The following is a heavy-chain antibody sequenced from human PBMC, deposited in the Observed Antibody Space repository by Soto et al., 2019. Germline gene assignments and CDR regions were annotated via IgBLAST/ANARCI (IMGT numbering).Heavy chain of an antibody. J-gene: IGHJ6*02. CDR1: GGSFSGYY. CDR3: ARPTRQWLGLRYYYGMDV. D-gene: IGHD6-19*01. Sequence: QVQLQQWGAGLLKPSETLSLTCAVYGGSFSGYYWSWIRQPPGKGLEWIGEINHSGSTNYNPSLKSRVTISVDTSKNQFSLKLCSVTAADTAVYYCARPTRQWLGLRYYYGMDVWGQGTTVTVSS. V-gene: IGHV4-34*01. CDR2: INHSGST.